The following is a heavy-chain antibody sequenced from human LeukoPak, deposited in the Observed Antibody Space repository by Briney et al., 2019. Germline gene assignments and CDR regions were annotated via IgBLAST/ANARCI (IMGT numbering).Heavy chain of an antibody. Sequence: GGSLRLSCAASGFTFSDYYMSWIRQAPGKGLEWVSYIRSSGSTIYYADSVKGRFTISRDNAKNSLYLQMNSLRAEDTAVYYCARGRGVATISPFFDYWGQGTLVTVSS. D-gene: IGHD5-12*01. CDR3: ARGRGVATISPFFDY. J-gene: IGHJ4*02. CDR1: GFTFSDYY. V-gene: IGHV3-11*01. CDR2: IRSSGSTI.